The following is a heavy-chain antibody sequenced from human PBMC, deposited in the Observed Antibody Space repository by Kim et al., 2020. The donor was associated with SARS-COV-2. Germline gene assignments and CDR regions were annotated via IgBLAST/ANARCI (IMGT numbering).Heavy chain of an antibody. CDR2: IKQDGGQI. CDR3: ARIGYSSSCTDY. CDR1: GFSFGNYW. Sequence: GGSLRLSCVASGFSFGNYWMSWVRQAPGKGLEWVANIKQDGGQIYYLDSLKGRFTISRDNAKNSVYLQLNSLRAEDTAVYYCARIGYSSSCTDYWGQGTL. V-gene: IGHV3-7*01. D-gene: IGHD6-13*01. J-gene: IGHJ4*02.